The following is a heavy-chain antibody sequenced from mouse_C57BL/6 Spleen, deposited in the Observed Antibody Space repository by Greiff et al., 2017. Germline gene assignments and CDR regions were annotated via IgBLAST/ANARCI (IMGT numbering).Heavy chain of an antibody. D-gene: IGHD2-1*01. V-gene: IGHV1-66*01. Sequence: VKLQESGPELVKPGASVKISCKASGYSFTSYYIHWVKQRPGQGLEWIGWIYPGSGNTKYNEKFKGKATLTADTSSSTAYMQLSSLTSEDSAVYYCARSGGNAWFAYWGQGTLVTVSA. CDR3: ARSGGNAWFAY. CDR1: GYSFTSYY. J-gene: IGHJ3*01. CDR2: IYPGSGNT.